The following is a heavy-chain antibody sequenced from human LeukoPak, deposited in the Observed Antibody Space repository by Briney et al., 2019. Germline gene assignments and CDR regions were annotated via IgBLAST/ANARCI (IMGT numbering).Heavy chain of an antibody. V-gene: IGHV3-33*06. J-gene: IGHJ4*02. CDR3: AKADMITFGGVIAAFDY. D-gene: IGHD3-16*02. CDR1: GFTFSSYG. CDR2: IWYDGSNK. Sequence: GGSLRLSCAASGFTFSSYGMHWVRQAPGKGLEWVAVIWYDGSNKYYADSVKGRFTISRDNFKNTLYLQMNSLGAEDTAVYYCAKADMITFGGVIAAFDYWGQGTLVTVSS.